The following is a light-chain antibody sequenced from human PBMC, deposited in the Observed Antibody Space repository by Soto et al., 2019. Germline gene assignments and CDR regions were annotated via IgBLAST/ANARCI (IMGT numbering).Light chain of an antibody. V-gene: IGKV1-5*03. CDR1: QSIINW. CDR2: KAS. Sequence: DIQMTQSPSTLSASVGDRVTITCRASQSIINWLGWYQQKPGKAPKLLIYKASSLESGVPSRFSGSGSGTDFTLTINRLQPDDFATYYCQQYNSFPWTFGQGTKVDIK. CDR3: QQYNSFPWT. J-gene: IGKJ1*01.